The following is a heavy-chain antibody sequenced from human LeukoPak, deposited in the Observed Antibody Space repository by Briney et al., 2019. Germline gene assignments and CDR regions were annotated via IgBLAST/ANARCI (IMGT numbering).Heavy chain of an antibody. Sequence: PGGSLRLSCAASGFTFSTYEMNWVRQAPGKGLEWVSYISSTGSNIYYADSVKGRFTISRDNAKNSLYPLMNSLRTEDTAVYYCAATHYYDGSGDYWGQGTLVTVSS. J-gene: IGHJ4*02. CDR2: ISSTGSNI. CDR3: AATHYYDGSGDY. D-gene: IGHD3-22*01. V-gene: IGHV3-48*03. CDR1: GFTFSTYE.